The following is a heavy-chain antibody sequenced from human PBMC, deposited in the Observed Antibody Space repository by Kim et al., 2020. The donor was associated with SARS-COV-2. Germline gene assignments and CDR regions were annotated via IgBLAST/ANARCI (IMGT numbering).Heavy chain of an antibody. J-gene: IGHJ4*02. V-gene: IGHV3-30*18. Sequence: GGSLRLSCAASGFTFSSYGMHWVRQAPGKGLERVAVISYDGSNKYYADSVKGRFTISRDNSKNTLYLQMNSLRAEDTAVYYCAKGLQPLDYWGQGTLVTV. CDR2: ISYDGSNK. CDR1: GFTFSSYG. CDR3: AKGLQPLDY.